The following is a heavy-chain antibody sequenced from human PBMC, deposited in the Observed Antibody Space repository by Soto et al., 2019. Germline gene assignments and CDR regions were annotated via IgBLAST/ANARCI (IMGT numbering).Heavy chain of an antibody. CDR3: ARQRYYYYGSGSPWGVDV. D-gene: IGHD3-10*01. CDR2: INHSGST. Sequence: SETLSLTCAVYGGSFSGYYWSWIRQPPGKGLEWIGEINHSGSTNYNPSLKSRVTISVDTSKNQFSLKLSSVTAADTAVYYCARQRYYYYGSGSPWGVDVWGQGTTVTVSS. CDR1: GGSFSGYY. J-gene: IGHJ6*02. V-gene: IGHV4-34*01.